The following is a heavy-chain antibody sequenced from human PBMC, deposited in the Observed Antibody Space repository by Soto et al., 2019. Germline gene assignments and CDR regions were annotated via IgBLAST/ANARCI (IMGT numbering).Heavy chain of an antibody. D-gene: IGHD4-17*01. CDR1: GGSVSSGNYF. Sequence: SETLSLTCTVSGGSVSSGNYFWSWIRHPPGNGLEWIGYIHSSGSTNYNPSLKSRVTISVDTSRNQFSLRLTSVTAADTAVYFCAILTKPTAVTTAFRGGYGLDVWGEGSTVTVYS. V-gene: IGHV4-61*01. J-gene: IGHJ6*04. CDR3: AILTKPTAVTTAFRGGYGLDV. CDR2: IHSSGST.